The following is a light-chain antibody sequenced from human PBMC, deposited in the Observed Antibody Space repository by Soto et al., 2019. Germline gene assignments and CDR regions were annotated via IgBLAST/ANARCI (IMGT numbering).Light chain of an antibody. CDR1: QSLLHSNGYNY. V-gene: IGKV2-28*01. CDR3: MQTLQTPPFT. CDR2: LGS. J-gene: IGKJ3*01. Sequence: DIVMTQSPLSLPVTPGEPASISCRSSQSLLHSNGYNYLDWYLQKPGQSPLLLICLGSNRASGVPDRFSGSGSGTDFTLKISRVEAEDVGVYYCMQTLQTPPFTFGPGTKVEIK.